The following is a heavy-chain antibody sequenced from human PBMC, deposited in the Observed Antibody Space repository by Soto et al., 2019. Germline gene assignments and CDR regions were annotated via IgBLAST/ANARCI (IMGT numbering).Heavy chain of an antibody. CDR3: ARSEATALDF. V-gene: IGHV4-30-4*01. J-gene: IGHJ4*02. CDR2: IYYSGST. Sequence: SETLSLTCTVSGGSISSGDYYWSWIRQPPGKGLEWIGYIYYSGSTYYNPSLKGRVTISVDRSQNHFSLQLTSVTAADTAVYYCARSEATALDFWGQGTLVTVSS. CDR1: GGSISSGDYY.